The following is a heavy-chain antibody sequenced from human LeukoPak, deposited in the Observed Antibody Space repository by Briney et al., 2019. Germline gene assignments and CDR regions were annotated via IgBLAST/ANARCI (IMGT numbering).Heavy chain of an antibody. CDR1: GYNFASYW. V-gene: IGHV5-51*01. D-gene: IGHD6-6*01. CDR3: ARHKREGTSSDRTLDY. J-gene: IGHJ4*02. Sequence: GESLKISCKGSGYNFASYWIGWVRQMPGNGLEWMGITNPGDSDTRYSPSFQGQVTISADKSISTAYLQWSSLKASDTAMYYCARHKREGTSSDRTLDYWGQGTLVTVSS. CDR2: TNPGDSDT.